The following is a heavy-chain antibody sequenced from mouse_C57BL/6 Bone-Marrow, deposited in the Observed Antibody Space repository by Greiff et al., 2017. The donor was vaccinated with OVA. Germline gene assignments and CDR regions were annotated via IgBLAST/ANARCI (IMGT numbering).Heavy chain of an antibody. CDR2: ISSGGDYI. D-gene: IGHD2-4*01. V-gene: IGHV5-9-1*02. J-gene: IGHJ2*01. Sequence: EVKLVESGEGLVKPGGSLKLSCAASGFTFSSYAMSWVRQTPEKRLEWVAYISSGGDYIYYADTVKGRCTISRDNARNTLYLQMSSLKSEDTAMYYCTRAFYYDYGRYFDYWGQGTTLTVSS. CDR3: TRAFYYDYGRYFDY. CDR1: GFTFSSYA.